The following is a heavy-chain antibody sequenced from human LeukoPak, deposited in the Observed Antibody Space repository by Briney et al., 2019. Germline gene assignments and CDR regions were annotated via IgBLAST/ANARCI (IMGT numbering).Heavy chain of an antibody. CDR3: ARQLDDYVWGSYYQDS. CDR2: IHYGGTT. D-gene: IGHD3-16*01. J-gene: IGHJ4*02. Sequence: PSETLSLTCTVSGDSNRISTYYWGWISQPQGKGLEWIGSIHYGGTTYYNPSLKSQVTISVDTSKNQFSLKLTSVSAADTAVYYCARQLDDYVWGSYYQDSWGQGTLVTVSS. CDR1: GDSNRISTYY. V-gene: IGHV4-39*01.